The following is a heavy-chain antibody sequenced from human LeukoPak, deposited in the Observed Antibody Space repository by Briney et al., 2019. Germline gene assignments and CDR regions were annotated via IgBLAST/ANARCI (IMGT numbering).Heavy chain of an antibody. V-gene: IGHV4-39*07. J-gene: IGHJ5*02. CDR3: ARFRSKRSGYDWNWFDP. CDR1: SGSVSSGSYY. Sequence: SETLSLTCTVSSGSVSSGSYYWSWIRQPPGKGLEWIGEINHSGSTNYNPSLKSRVTISVDTSKNQFSLKLSSVTAADTAVYYCARFRSKRSGYDWNWFDPWGQGTLVTVSS. CDR2: INHSGST. D-gene: IGHD5-12*01.